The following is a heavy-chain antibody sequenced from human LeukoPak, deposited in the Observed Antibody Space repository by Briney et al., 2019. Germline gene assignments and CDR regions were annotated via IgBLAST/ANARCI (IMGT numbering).Heavy chain of an antibody. J-gene: IGHJ4*02. D-gene: IGHD6-13*01. CDR3: AKPTDGGPAAAGLDY. CDR1: GVTFSSYG. Sequence: GGSLRLSCEASGVTFSSYGMQWVRQAAGKGLEWVAYIHHDGRNKYYADSVKGRFTISRDNSKNTLYLQMSSLRAEDTAVYYCAKPTDGGPAAAGLDYWGQGTLVTVSS. V-gene: IGHV3-30*02. CDR2: IHHDGRNK.